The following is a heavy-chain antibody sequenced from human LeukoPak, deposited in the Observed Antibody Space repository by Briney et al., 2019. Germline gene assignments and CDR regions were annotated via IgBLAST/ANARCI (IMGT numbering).Heavy chain of an antibody. J-gene: IGHJ4*02. CDR3: ASVRWEVLGFRNNYDSIAPPPFDY. D-gene: IGHD3-22*01. CDR2: IYHSGST. V-gene: IGHV4-38-2*01. CDR1: GYSISSSYY. Sequence: SETLSLTCAVSGYSISSSYYWGWIRQPPGKGLEWVGSIYHSGSTHNNPSLKSRVTISVDTSKNHFSLKLSSVTAADTAVYYCASVRWEVLGFRNNYDSIAPPPFDYWGQGTRVTVSS.